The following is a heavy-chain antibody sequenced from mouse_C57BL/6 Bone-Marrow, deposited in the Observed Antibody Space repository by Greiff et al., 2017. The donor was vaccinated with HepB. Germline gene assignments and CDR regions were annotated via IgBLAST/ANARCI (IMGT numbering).Heavy chain of an antibody. V-gene: IGHV5-17*01. Sequence: DVQLVESGGGLVKPGGSLKLSCAASGFTFSDYGMHWVRQAPEKGLEWVAYISSGSSTIYYADTVKGRFTISRDNAKNTLFLQMTSLRSEDTAMYYCARHYGYDLYYFDYWGQGTTLTVSS. CDR3: ARHYGYDLYYFDY. CDR1: GFTFSDYG. D-gene: IGHD2-2*01. J-gene: IGHJ2*01. CDR2: ISSGSSTI.